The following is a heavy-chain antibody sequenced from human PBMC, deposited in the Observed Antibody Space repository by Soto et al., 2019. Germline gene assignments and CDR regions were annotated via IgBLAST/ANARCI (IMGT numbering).Heavy chain of an antibody. V-gene: IGHV3-43*01. J-gene: IGHJ6*02. Sequence: EVQLVESGGVVVQPGGSLRLSCAASGFTFDDYTMHWVRRAPGKGLEWVSLISWDGGSTYYADSVKGRFTISRDNSKNSLYLQMNSLRTEDTALYYCAKDVSRVIAARGKSNYYYYYGMDVWGQGTTVTVSS. CDR2: ISWDGGST. CDR1: GFTFDDYT. CDR3: AKDVSRVIAARGKSNYYYYYGMDV. D-gene: IGHD6-6*01.